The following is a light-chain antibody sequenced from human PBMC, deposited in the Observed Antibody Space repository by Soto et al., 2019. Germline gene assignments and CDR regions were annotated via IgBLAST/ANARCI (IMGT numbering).Light chain of an antibody. J-gene: IGKJ5*01. CDR2: AAS. CDR1: QGISSY. V-gene: IGKV1-27*01. Sequence: DIQMTQSPSSLSASVGDRVTITCRASQGISSYLAWYQQKLGKVPKLLISAASTLQSGVPSRFSGSESGTDFTLTISSMQPEDVATYYCQKYSSVITFGQGTRLEIK. CDR3: QKYSSVIT.